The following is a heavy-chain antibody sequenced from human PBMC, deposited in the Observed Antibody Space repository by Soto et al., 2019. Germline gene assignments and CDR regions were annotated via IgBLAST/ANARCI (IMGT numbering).Heavy chain of an antibody. CDR1: GFTFSSYA. J-gene: IGHJ6*03. CDR2: ISSNGGST. CDR3: ARYRARGNYYYYYMDV. Sequence: GGSLRLSCAASGFTFSSYAMHWVRQAPGKGLEYVSAISSNGGSTYYATSVKGKFTISRDNSKNTMYLPMGSLRAEDMAEDSCARYRARGNYYYYYMDVWGKGTTVTVSS. D-gene: IGHD3-16*01. V-gene: IGHV3-64*01.